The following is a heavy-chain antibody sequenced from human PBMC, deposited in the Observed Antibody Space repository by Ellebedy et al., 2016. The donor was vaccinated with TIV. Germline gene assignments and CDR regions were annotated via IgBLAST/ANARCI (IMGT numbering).Heavy chain of an antibody. Sequence: PGGSLRLSCAASGFTFSYYVMAWVRQAPGKGLEWVSAISGSGGSTYYADSVKGRFTISRDNSKNTLYLQMNSLRAEDTAVYSCAKESGYSYGFPDYWGQGTLVTVSS. CDR3: AKESGYSYGFPDY. CDR2: ISGSGGST. CDR1: GFTFSYYV. V-gene: IGHV3-23*01. J-gene: IGHJ4*02. D-gene: IGHD5-18*01.